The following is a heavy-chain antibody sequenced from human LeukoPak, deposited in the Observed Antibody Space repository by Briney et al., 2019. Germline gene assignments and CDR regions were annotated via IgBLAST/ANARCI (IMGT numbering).Heavy chain of an antibody. CDR1: GFTFSAYP. D-gene: IGHD2-15*01. Sequence: GRSLRLSCSASGFTFSAYPMYGVRQAPGKGLEWVASISYDGSNKYYGDSVKGRFTFSRDNSKNTLYLQMNSLRTEDTALYYCARDYCSGVSCYSPGYWGQGTLVTVSS. CDR2: ISYDGSNK. J-gene: IGHJ4*02. CDR3: ARDYCSGVSCYSPGY. V-gene: IGHV3-30-3*01.